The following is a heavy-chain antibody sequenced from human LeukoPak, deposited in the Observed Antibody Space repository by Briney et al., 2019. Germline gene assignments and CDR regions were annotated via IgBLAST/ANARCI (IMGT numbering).Heavy chain of an antibody. CDR2: VFYTGSI. CDR3: ARRPALRRYFDY. J-gene: IGHJ4*02. D-gene: IGHD3-16*01. CDR1: GGSISSGRYY. V-gene: IGHV4-39*01. Sequence: PSETLSLTCSVSGGSISSGRYYWAWIRQPPGKGLEWIASVFYTGSIHNNPSLQSRVTMSVDTSKNQVSLNLRSVTAPDTAVYYCARRPALRRYFDYWGQGLLVTVS.